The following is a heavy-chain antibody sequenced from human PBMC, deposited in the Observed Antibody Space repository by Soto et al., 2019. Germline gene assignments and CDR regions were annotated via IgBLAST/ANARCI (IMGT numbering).Heavy chain of an antibody. J-gene: IGHJ4*02. CDR1: GGTFSRYT. Sequence: SVKVSCKASGGTFSRYTISWVRQAPGQGLEWMGRIIPILGIANYAQKFQGRVTITADKSTSTAYMELSSLRSEDTAVYYCARLALEGSSGWPPNFDYWGQGTLVTVSS. CDR2: IIPILGIA. CDR3: ARLALEGSSGWPPNFDY. D-gene: IGHD6-19*01. V-gene: IGHV1-69*02.